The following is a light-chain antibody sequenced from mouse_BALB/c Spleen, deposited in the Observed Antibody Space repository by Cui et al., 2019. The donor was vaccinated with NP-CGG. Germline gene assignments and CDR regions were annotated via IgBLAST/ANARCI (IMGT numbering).Light chain of an antibody. V-gene: IGLV1*01. CDR2: GTN. CDR3: ALWYSNHWV. Sequence: QAVVTQEYALTTSPGETVTLTCRSSTGAVTNSNYANWVQEKPDHLFTGLIGGTNNRVPGVSARFSGSLIGDKAALTITGAQTEDEAIYFCALWYSNHWVFGGGTKLTVL. J-gene: IGLJ1*01. CDR1: TGAVTNSNY.